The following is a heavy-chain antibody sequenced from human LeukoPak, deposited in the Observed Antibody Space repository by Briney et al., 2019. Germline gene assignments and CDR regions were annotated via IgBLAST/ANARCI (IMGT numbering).Heavy chain of an antibody. V-gene: IGHV5-51*01. J-gene: IGHJ3*02. CDR2: IYPGDSDT. CDR3: AIGSGSYYAPYAAFDI. CDR1: GYSFTSYW. D-gene: IGHD1-26*01. Sequence: GESLKISCKGSGYSFTSYWIGWVRQMPGKGLEWVGIIYPGDSDTRYSPSFQGQVTISADKSISTAYLQWSSLKASDTAMYYCAIGSGSYYAPYAAFDIWGQGTMVTVSS.